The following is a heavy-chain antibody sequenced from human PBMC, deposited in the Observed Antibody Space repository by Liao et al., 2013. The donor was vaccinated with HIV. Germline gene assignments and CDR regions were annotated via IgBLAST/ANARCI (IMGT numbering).Heavy chain of an antibody. V-gene: IGHV4-34*02. CDR1: GGSFSGHY. D-gene: IGHD3-3*01. J-gene: IGHJ3*02. Sequence: QVQLQQWGAGLLAPSETLSLTCAVYGGSFSGHYWSWIRQPPGKGLEWIGEVDHSGNTKSKPSLRRRVNISVDTSNNQFSLRLRSLTAADTAVYYCARGRGRQYFGVGDAFDIWGQGTVVVVSS. CDR3: ARGRGRQYFGVGDAFDI. CDR2: VDHSGNT.